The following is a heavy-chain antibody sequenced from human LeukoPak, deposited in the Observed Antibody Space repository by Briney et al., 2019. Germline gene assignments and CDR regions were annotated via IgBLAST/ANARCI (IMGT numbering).Heavy chain of an antibody. CDR1: GFTVSSNS. CDR3: ARAPLIAVTGILDAFDI. J-gene: IGHJ3*02. V-gene: IGHV3-66*01. D-gene: IGHD6-19*01. CDR2: FNSGGST. Sequence: PGGSLRLSCAASGFTVSSNSMSWVRQAPGKGLEWVSVFNSGGSTYYADSVKGRFTISGGNSKNTLDLQMNSLRAEDTAVYYCARAPLIAVTGILDAFDIWGQGTMVTVSS.